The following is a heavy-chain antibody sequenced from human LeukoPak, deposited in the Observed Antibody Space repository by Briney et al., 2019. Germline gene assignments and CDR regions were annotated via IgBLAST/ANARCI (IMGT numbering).Heavy chain of an antibody. D-gene: IGHD6-13*01. Sequence: PGGSLRLSCAASGFTFSSYSMNWVRQAPGKGLXXXXXXSSSSSYIYYADSVKGRFTISRDNAKNSLYLQMNSLRAEDTAVYYCARDRLAAAGTQGWFDPWGQGTLVTVSS. V-gene: IGHV3-21*01. CDR3: ARDRLAAAGTQGWFDP. CDR1: GFTFSSYS. J-gene: IGHJ5*02. CDR2: XSSSSSYI.